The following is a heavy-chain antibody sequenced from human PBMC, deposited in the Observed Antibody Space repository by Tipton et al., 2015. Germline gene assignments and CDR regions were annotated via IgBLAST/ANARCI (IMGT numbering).Heavy chain of an antibody. J-gene: IGHJ4*02. CDR3: ARGLLLWFGMSDY. Sequence: TLSLTCTVSGYSISSGYYWGWIRQPPGKGLEWIGSIFHRGDTNYNPPLKSRVTISLDTSKNQFSLKLNSVTAADTAVYYCARGLLLWFGMSDYWGRGTLVTVSS. V-gene: IGHV4-38-2*02. D-gene: IGHD3-10*01. CDR2: IFHRGDT. CDR1: GYSISSGYY.